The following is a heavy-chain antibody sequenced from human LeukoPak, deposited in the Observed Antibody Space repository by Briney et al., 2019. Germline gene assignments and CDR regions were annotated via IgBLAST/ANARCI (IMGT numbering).Heavy chain of an antibody. CDR2: ISGSGGST. Sequence: GGSLRLSCAASGFTFSSYAMSWVRQAPGKGLEWVSAISGSGGSTYYADSVKGRFTISRDNSKNTLYLQMNSLRAEDTAVHYCAKAKSGSYLRGPFDYWGQGTLVTVSS. CDR1: GFTFSSYA. V-gene: IGHV3-23*01. J-gene: IGHJ4*02. D-gene: IGHD1-26*01. CDR3: AKAKSGSYLRGPFDY.